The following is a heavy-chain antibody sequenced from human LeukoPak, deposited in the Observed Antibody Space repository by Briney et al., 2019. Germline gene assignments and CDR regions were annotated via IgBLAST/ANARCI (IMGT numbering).Heavy chain of an antibody. V-gene: IGHV4-59*01. Sequence: PSETLSLTCTVSGDSISSYYWSWIRQAPGKGLEWIGYIYYRGSTNYNPSLKSRVTISVDTSKNQFSLKVSSVTAADTAVYYCARAAGRGDYFDYWGQGTLVTVSS. D-gene: IGHD5-24*01. CDR1: GDSISSYY. CDR3: ARAAGRGDYFDY. CDR2: IYYRGST. J-gene: IGHJ4*02.